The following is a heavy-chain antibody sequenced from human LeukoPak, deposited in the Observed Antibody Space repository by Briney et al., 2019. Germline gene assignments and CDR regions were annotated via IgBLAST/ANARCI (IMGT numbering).Heavy chain of an antibody. CDR3: ARQDIAAAGPNWFDP. CDR2: IYPGDSDT. CDR1: GYSFTSYW. Sequence: GESLKISCKGSGYSFTSYWIGWVRPMPGKGREWMGIIYPGDSDTRYSPSFQGQVTISADKSISTAYLQWSSLKASDTAMYYCARQDIAAAGPNWFDPWGQGTLVTVSS. J-gene: IGHJ5*02. V-gene: IGHV5-51*01. D-gene: IGHD6-13*01.